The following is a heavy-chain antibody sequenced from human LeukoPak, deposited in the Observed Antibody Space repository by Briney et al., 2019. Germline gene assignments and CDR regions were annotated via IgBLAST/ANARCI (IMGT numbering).Heavy chain of an antibody. CDR1: GFTFSNYW. CDR2: INRDGSER. CDR3: ARRNAMDV. V-gene: IGHV3-7*03. J-gene: IGHJ6*02. Sequence: GGSLRLSCAASGFTFSNYWMTWVRQAPGKGLEWVANINRDGSERFYVDSVKGRFTISRDGAKSSLYLQMNSLRAEDTAVYYCARRNAMDVWGQGTTVIVFS.